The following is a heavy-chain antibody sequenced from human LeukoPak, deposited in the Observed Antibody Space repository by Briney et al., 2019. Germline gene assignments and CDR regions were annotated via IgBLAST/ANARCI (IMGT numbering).Heavy chain of an antibody. CDR3: ARAGIAVAGTLDY. CDR1: GYTFTDYF. D-gene: IGHD6-19*01. V-gene: IGHV1-2*02. CDR2: INPNSGGT. Sequence: GASVKVSCKASGYTFTDYFFHWVRQAPGQGLEWMGWINPNSGGTNYAQKFQGRVTMTRDTSMSTAYMEVISLISDDTAMYYCARAGIAVAGTLDYWGQGTLVTVSS. J-gene: IGHJ4*02.